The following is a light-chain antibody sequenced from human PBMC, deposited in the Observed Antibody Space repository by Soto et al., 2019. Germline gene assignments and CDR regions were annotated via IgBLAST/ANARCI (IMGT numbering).Light chain of an antibody. CDR2: GNT. CDR3: QSYDSSLSAYV. V-gene: IGLV1-40*01. CDR1: SSNIGAGSD. Sequence: QSLLTQPPSVSGAPGQRVTISCTGSSSNIGAGSDVHWYQQLPGTAPKLLIFGNTNRPSGVPDRFSGSKSGTSASLAITGLQAEDEADYYCQSYDSSLSAYVFGSGTKLTVL. J-gene: IGLJ1*01.